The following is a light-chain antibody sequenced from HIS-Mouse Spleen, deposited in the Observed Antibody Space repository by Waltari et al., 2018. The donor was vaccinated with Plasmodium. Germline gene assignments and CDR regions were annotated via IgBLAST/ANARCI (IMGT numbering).Light chain of an antibody. CDR2: EGS. V-gene: IGLV2-23*01. Sequence: QSALTQPASVSGSPGQSITISCTGTSSDVGSYNLVSWYQQHPSNAPKLMIYEGSKRASGVSNRCSGSKSGNTASLTISGLQAEDEADYYCCSYAGSSTNWVFGGGTKLTVL. J-gene: IGLJ3*02. CDR1: SSDVGSYNL. CDR3: CSYAGSSTNWV.